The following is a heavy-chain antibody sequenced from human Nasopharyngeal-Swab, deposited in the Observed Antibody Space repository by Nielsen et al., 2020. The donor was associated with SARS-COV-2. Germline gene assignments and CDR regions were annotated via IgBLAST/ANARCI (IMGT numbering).Heavy chain of an antibody. Sequence: SETLSLTCAVYGGSFSDYYWSWIRQPPGKGLEWIGGINHSGSTNYNPSLKSRVTISVESTKNQFSLKLSSVTAADTAVYYCATYRDLGVRGVIVPFVLWGQGTLVTVSS. CDR1: GGSFSDYY. CDR2: INHSGST. J-gene: IGHJ4*02. V-gene: IGHV4-34*01. CDR3: ATYRDLGVRGVIVPFVL. D-gene: IGHD3-10*01.